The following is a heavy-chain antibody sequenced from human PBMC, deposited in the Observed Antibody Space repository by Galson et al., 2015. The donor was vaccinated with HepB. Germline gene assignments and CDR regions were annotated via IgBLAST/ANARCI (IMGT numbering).Heavy chain of an antibody. J-gene: IGHJ4*02. CDR1: GFTFDDYA. CDR3: ARVHPEYTSGLYRQALYYFDS. D-gene: IGHD6-19*01. V-gene: IGHV3-9*01. CDR2: ISWNSGSI. Sequence: SLRLSCAASGFTFDDYAMHWVRQAPGKGLEWVSGISWNSGSIGYADSVKGRFTISRDNSKNTLFLQKTGLTADDTAIYYCARVHPEYTSGLYRQALYYFDSWGQGTLVAVSS.